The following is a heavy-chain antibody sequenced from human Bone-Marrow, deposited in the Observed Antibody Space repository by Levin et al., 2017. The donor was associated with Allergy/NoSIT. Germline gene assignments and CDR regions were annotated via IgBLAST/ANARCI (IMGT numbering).Heavy chain of an antibody. V-gene: IGHV3-15*01. J-gene: IGHJ4*02. CDR2: IKSFSDGGTT. Sequence: GGSLRLSCAASGFKFKNAWMSWVRQAPGKGPEWVGRIKSFSDGGTTDYAQSVKGRFTISRDDSKYTLYLQMDSLTIDDTADYYVLHHGNDFDFWGQGTLVTVSS. CDR1: GFKFKNAW. D-gene: IGHD1-26*01. CDR3: LHHGNDFDF.